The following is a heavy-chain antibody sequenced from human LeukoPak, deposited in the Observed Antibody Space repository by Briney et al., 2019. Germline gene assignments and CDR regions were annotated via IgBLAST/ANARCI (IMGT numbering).Heavy chain of an antibody. J-gene: IGHJ4*02. Sequence: GGSLRLSCAASGFTFSSYDMQWVRQAPGKGLEWVAVISSDGSSKYYADSVKGRFTISRDNSKNTLYLQMNSLRAEDTAVYYCVIKPDGWFWVQGTLVTVSS. CDR1: GFTFSSYD. V-gene: IGHV3-30*04. CDR2: ISSDGSSK. CDR3: VIKPDGWF. D-gene: IGHD5-24*01.